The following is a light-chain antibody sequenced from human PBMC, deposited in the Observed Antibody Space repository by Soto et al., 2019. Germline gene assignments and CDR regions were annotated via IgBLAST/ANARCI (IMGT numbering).Light chain of an antibody. J-gene: IGLJ3*02. V-gene: IGLV2-8*01. CDR2: EVS. Sequence: QSALTQPASVSGSPGQSIIISCTGTSSDVGDYNYVSWFQQHPGKAPKLMIYEVSKRPSGVPDRFSGSKSGNTASLTVSGLQAEDEADYYCSSYTGSSNLVFGGGTKLTVL. CDR3: SSYTGSSNLV. CDR1: SSDVGDYNY.